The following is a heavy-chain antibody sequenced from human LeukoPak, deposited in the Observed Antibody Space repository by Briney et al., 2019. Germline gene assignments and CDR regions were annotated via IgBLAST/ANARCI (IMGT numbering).Heavy chain of an antibody. CDR2: IYPGDSDT. Sequence: GESLKISRKGSGYSFTSYWIGWVRQMPGKGLEWMGIIYPGDSDTRYSPSFQGQVTISADKSISAAYLQWSSLKASDTAMYYCARVAPQYQLLLDWFDPWGQGTLVTVSS. CDR1: GYSFTSYW. J-gene: IGHJ5*02. V-gene: IGHV5-51*01. CDR3: ARVAPQYQLLLDWFDP. D-gene: IGHD2-2*01.